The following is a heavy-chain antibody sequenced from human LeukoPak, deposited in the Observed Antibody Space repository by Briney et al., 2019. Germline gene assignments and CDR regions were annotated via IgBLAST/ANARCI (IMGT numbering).Heavy chain of an antibody. CDR1: GFTFSSYS. J-gene: IGHJ6*02. V-gene: IGHV3-21*01. Sequence: GGSLRLSCAASGFTFSSYSMNWVPQAPGKGLEWLSSISSSSSYIYYADSVKGRFTISRDNAKNSLYLQMNSLRAEDTVVYYCARAVTDYYDSSGYYLDYYYYGMDVWGQGTTVTVSS. D-gene: IGHD3-22*01. CDR3: ARAVTDYYDSSGYYLDYYYYGMDV. CDR2: ISSSSSYI.